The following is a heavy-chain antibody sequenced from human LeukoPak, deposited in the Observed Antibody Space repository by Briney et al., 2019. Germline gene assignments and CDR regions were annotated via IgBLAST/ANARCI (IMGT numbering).Heavy chain of an antibody. CDR3: ATHLGYGSEPVRY. CDR2: FDPEDGET. V-gene: IGHV1-24*01. D-gene: IGHD3-10*01. J-gene: IGHJ4*02. Sequence: ASVKVSCKVSGYTLTELSMHWERQAPGKGLEWMGGFDPEDGETIYAQKFQGRVTMTEDTSTDTAYMELSSLRSEDTAVYYCATHLGYGSEPVRYWGQGTLVTVSS. CDR1: GYTLTELS.